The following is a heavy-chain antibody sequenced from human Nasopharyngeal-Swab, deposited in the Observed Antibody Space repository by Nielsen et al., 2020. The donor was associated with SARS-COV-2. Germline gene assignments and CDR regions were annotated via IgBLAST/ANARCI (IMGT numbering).Heavy chain of an antibody. CDR3: AKFGALRFEGESDY. J-gene: IGHJ4*02. V-gene: IGHV3-9*01. D-gene: IGHD5-12*01. Sequence: SLKISCAASGFTFDDYAMHWVRQAPGKGLEWVAGISWNSGSIGYADSVKGRFTISRDNAKTSLYLQMNSLRAEDTALYYCAKFGALRFEGESDYWGQGTLVTVPS. CDR1: GFTFDDYA. CDR2: ISWNSGSI.